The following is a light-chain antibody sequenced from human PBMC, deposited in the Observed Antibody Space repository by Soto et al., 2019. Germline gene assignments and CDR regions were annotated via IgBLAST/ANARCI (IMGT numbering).Light chain of an antibody. CDR1: QTISSY. CDR2: DVS. J-gene: IGKJ4*01. CDR3: QQSNSFPLT. V-gene: IGKV1-12*01. Sequence: DIQMTQSPSSLSSSVGDRITISCRASQTISSYLHWYQHKPGRAPRLLISDVSTLQSGVPSRFSGSGSGTDFTLTISCLQPEDSATYYCQQSNSFPLTFGGGTKVDIK.